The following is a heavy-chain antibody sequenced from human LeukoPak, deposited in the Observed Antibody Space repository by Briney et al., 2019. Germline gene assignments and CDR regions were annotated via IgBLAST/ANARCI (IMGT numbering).Heavy chain of an antibody. CDR1: GYTFTSYG. Sequence: ASVTVSRKASGYTFTSYGISWVRQAPGQGLEWMGWISAYNGNTNYAQKLQGRVTMTTDTSTSTAHMELRSLRSDDTAVYYCARGSSSWYSRSWFDPWGQGTLVTVSS. V-gene: IGHV1-18*01. J-gene: IGHJ5*02. CDR2: ISAYNGNT. D-gene: IGHD6-13*01. CDR3: ARGSSSWYSRSWFDP.